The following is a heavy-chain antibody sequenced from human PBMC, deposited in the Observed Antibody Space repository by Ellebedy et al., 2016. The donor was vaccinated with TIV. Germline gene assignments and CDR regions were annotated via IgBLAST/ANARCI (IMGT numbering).Heavy chain of an antibody. CDR1: GYTFSGHY. CDR3: ARDKLATSTGYYYNWLDP. CDR2: INHNGG. V-gene: IGHV1-2*02. D-gene: IGHD3-22*01. Sequence: ASVKVSCKASGYTFSGHYLHWLRQAPGQGLEWMGIINHNGGVYTPKFDGRVTMTRDSSISTAYMELSSLTSDDTAVYFCARDKLATSTGYYYNWLDPWGQGTLVTVSS. J-gene: IGHJ5*02.